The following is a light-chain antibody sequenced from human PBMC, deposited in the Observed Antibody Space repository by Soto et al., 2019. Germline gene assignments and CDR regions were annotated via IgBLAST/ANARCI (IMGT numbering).Light chain of an antibody. CDR2: GVS. CDR3: SSYTGSSPYV. CDR1: SSDVGGFNY. Sequence: QSALTQPASLSGSPGQSITISCTGTSSDVGGFNYVSWYQYHPGKAPRLLIYGVSTRPSGVSNRFSGSKSGNTASLTISGLQAEDEADYYCSSYTGSSPYVFGTGTKVTVL. V-gene: IGLV2-14*01. J-gene: IGLJ1*01.